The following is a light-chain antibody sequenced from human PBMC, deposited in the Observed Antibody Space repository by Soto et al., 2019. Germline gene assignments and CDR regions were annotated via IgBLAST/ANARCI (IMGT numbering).Light chain of an antibody. CDR2: GAS. CDR3: QQYNNWPPLT. CDR1: QSVSSN. V-gene: IGKV3-15*01. Sequence: EIVMTQSPATLSVSPGERATLSCRASQSVSSNLAWYQQKPGQAPRLLIYGASTRATGIPARFSGSGSGTEFTITIRSMQSEDFAVYYCQQYNNWPPLTFGGGTKVDIK. J-gene: IGKJ4*01.